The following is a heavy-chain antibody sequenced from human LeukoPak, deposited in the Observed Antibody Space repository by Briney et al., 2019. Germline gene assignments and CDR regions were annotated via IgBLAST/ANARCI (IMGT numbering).Heavy chain of an antibody. CDR3: ARMRPELEY. CDR2: ISSSGGTI. Sequence: GGSQRLFCAASGFTFSSYEMNWVRQAPGKGLEWISYISSSGGTIYYADSVKGRFTISRGNAKDSVYLQMNSLRAEDTAVYYCARMRPELEYRGHGTLVTVSS. D-gene: IGHD6-6*01. CDR1: GFTFSSYE. V-gene: IGHV3-48*03. J-gene: IGHJ4*01.